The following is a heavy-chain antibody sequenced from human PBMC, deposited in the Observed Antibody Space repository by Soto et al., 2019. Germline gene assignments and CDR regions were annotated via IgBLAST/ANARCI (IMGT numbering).Heavy chain of an antibody. Sequence: QVQLVESGGGVVQPGRSLRLSCAASGFTFSSYGMHWVRQAPGKGLEWVAGISYDGSNKYYADSVKGRFTISREKSKNTLYLQMNSLRAEDTAVYYCAKVEGNSYPYYFDYWGQGTLVTVSS. V-gene: IGHV3-30*18. J-gene: IGHJ4*02. CDR2: ISYDGSNK. CDR3: AKVEGNSYPYYFDY. D-gene: IGHD5-18*01. CDR1: GFTFSSYG.